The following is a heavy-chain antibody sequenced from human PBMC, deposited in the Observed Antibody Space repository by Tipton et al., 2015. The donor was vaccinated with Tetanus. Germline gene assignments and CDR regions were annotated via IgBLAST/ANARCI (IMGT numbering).Heavy chain of an antibody. CDR2: IYYSGST. J-gene: IGHJ4*02. D-gene: IGHD3-3*01. CDR1: GGSISTRNYF. CDR3: ARANYDSSKKGPFDS. V-gene: IGHV4-39*01. Sequence: LRLSCTVSGGSISTRNYFWGWIRQAPGKGLEWIGNIYYSGSTDYNPSLKSRVAISVDTSKNQFSLKLSSVTAADTAVYYCARANYDSSKKGPFDSWGQGSLVIVSS.